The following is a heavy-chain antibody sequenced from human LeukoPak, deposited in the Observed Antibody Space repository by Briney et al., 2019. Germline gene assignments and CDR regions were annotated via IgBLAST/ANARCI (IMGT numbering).Heavy chain of an antibody. D-gene: IGHD6-6*01. V-gene: IGHV1-69*13. Sequence: ASVKVSCKASGGTFSSYAISWVRQAPGQGLEWMGGIIPIFGTANYAQKFQGRVTITADESTSTACMELSSLRSEDTAVYYCAGRGSSSPLYYFDYWGQGTLVTVSS. CDR3: AGRGSSSPLYYFDY. CDR2: IIPIFGTA. CDR1: GGTFSSYA. J-gene: IGHJ4*02.